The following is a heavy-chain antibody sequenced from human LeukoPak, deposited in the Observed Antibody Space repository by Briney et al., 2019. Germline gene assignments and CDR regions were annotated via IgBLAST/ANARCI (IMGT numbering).Heavy chain of an antibody. V-gene: IGHV1-69*13. J-gene: IGHJ4*02. CDR2: IIPIFGTA. CDR3: ARTVTTSSYYFDY. CDR1: GGTFSSYA. D-gene: IGHD4-17*01. Sequence: GASVKVSCKAPGGTFSSYAISWVRQAPGQGLEWMGGIIPIFGTANYAQKFQGRVTITADESTSTAYMDLRSLRSDDTALYYCARTVTTSSYYFDYWGQGTLVTVSS.